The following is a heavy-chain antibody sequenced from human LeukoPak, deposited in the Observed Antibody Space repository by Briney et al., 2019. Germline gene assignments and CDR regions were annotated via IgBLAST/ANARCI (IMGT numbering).Heavy chain of an antibody. CDR3: ARGGPDFDWLSSPDY. CDR2: ISSSGSTI. J-gene: IGHJ4*02. CDR1: GFPFGSYE. V-gene: IGHV3-48*03. Sequence: GGSLRPSCAASGFPFGSYEMNWVRQAPGKGRGWVSYISSSGSTIYYADSVKGRFTISRDNAKNSLYLQMNSLRAEDTAVYYCARGGPDFDWLSSPDYWGQGTLVTVSS. D-gene: IGHD3-9*01.